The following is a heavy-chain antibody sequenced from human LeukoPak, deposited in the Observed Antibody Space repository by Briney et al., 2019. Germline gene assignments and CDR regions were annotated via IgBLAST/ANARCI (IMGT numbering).Heavy chain of an antibody. CDR3: AKDYISGSSSWYYFDY. Sequence: WGSLRLSCVASAFTFSSHAMSWVRQAPGKGLEWVSAFGGNGGSTDYADSVKGRFTISRDNSKNTLYLQMDGLRAEDTAIYYCAKDYISGSSSWYYFDYWGQGALVTVSS. J-gene: IGHJ4*02. CDR2: FGGNGGST. V-gene: IGHV3-23*01. D-gene: IGHD3-10*01. CDR1: AFTFSSHA.